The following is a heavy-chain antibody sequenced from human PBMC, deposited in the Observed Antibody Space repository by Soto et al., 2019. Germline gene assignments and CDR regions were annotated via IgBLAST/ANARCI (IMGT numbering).Heavy chain of an antibody. Sequence: SETLSLTCTVSGDSISAYSWSWVRQPPGKGLEWIGNIHYNGNTKYNPSLKSRITMSVDTSKNQFSLKLISVTAADTAKYFCAREGNLGRWLQPLDFWGQGTLVT. J-gene: IGHJ4*02. CDR3: AREGNLGRWLQPLDF. V-gene: IGHV4-59*01. CDR2: IHYNGNT. D-gene: IGHD5-12*01. CDR1: GDSISAYS.